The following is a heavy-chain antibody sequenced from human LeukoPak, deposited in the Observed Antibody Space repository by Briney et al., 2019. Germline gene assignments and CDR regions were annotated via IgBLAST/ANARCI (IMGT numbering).Heavy chain of an antibody. CDR1: GGSISSYY. D-gene: IGHD5-24*01. J-gene: IGHJ2*01. CDR3: ARGMMATVLGENFDL. V-gene: IGHV4-4*07. CDR2: IYTSGST. Sequence: PSETLSLTCTVSGGSISSYYWSLIRQPAGKGLEWIGRIYTSGSTNYNPSLKNRVTMSVDTSKNQFSLKLSSVTAADTAVYYCARGMMATVLGENFDLWGRGTLVTVSS.